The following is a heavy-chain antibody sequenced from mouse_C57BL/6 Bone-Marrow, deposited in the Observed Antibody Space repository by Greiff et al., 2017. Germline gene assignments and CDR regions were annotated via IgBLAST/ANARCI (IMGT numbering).Heavy chain of an antibody. V-gene: IGHV1-55*01. D-gene: IGHD3-2*02. Sequence: VQLQQSGAELVKPGASVKMSCKASGYTFTSYWITWVKQRPGQGLEWIGDIYPGSGSTNYNEKFKSKATLTVDTSSSTAYMQLSSLTSEDSAVYYCARPAQATGYAMDYWGQGTSVTVSS. CDR2: IYPGSGST. J-gene: IGHJ4*01. CDR3: ARPAQATGYAMDY. CDR1: GYTFTSYW.